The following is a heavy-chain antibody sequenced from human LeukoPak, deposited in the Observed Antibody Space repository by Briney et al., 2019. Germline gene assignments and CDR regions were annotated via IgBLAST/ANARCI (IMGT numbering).Heavy chain of an antibody. CDR3: AKTNLLAPDY. Sequence: GGSLRLSCAASGFTFSSYGMHWVRQAPGKGLEWVAVISYDGSNKYYADPVKGRFTISRDNSKNTLYLQMNSLRAEDTAVYYCAKTNLLAPDYWGQGTLVTVSS. CDR2: ISYDGSNK. J-gene: IGHJ4*02. CDR1: GFTFSSYG. V-gene: IGHV3-30*18.